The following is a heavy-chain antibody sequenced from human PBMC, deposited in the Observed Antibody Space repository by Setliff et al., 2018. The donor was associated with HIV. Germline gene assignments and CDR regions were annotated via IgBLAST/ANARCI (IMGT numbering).Heavy chain of an antibody. CDR3: ARGRNGGLFTLLVVLDY. J-gene: IGHJ4*02. CDR1: GFTFKNHV. V-gene: IGHV3-23*01. Sequence: GGSLRLSCAASGFTFKNHVLTWVRQAPGKGLEWVSSISGRGGGTYYADSVKGRFTVSRDNSGSTLYRQLNSLRADDTAVYYCARGRNGGLFTLLVVLDYWGQGTPVTVSS. D-gene: IGHD2-2*01. CDR2: ISGRGGGT.